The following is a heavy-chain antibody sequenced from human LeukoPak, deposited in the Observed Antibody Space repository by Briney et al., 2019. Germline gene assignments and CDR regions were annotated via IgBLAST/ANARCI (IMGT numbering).Heavy chain of an antibody. CDR3: ARGEWELLASDY. D-gene: IGHD1-26*01. J-gene: IGHJ4*02. V-gene: IGHV4-4*07. CDR1: GVSISSYY. CDR2: IHTSGST. Sequence: SETLSLTCNVSGVSISSYYWSWIRQPAGKGLEWIGRIHTSGSTNYNPSLKSRVTMSVDTSKNQFSLKLSSVTAADTAVYYCARGEWELLASDYWGQGILVTVSS.